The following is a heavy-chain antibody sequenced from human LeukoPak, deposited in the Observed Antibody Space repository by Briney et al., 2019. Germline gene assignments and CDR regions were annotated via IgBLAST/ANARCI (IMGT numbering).Heavy chain of an antibody. D-gene: IGHD3-16*01. CDR2: IGSGADL. CDR1: GFAFGVHA. J-gene: IGHJ5*02. CDR3: AKDWTPHNRVYDCLDA. V-gene: IGHV3-23*01. Sequence: GGSLRLSCVGSGFAFGVHAMSWVRQAPGKGPEWVATIGSGADLFYAESVKGRFTISRDDPRNTVWLQMDSLRAEDTALYYCAKDWTPHNRVYDCLDAWGQGTQVTVSS.